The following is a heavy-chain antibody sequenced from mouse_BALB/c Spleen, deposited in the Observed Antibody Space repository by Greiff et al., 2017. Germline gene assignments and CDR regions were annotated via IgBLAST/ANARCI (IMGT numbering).Heavy chain of an antibody. J-gene: IGHJ2*01. CDR2: IDPYNGGT. CDR1: GYSFTGYN. CDR3: ARGNFYYGYDPYFDY. Sequence: EVQLQQSGPELGKPGASVKISCKASGYSFTGYNMYWVKQSHRKSLEWIGYIDPYNGGTSYNQKSKGKATLTVDKSSSTAYMHLNSLTSEDSAIYYCARGNFYYGYDPYFDYWGQGTTLTVSS. D-gene: IGHD2-2*01. V-gene: IGHV1S135*01.